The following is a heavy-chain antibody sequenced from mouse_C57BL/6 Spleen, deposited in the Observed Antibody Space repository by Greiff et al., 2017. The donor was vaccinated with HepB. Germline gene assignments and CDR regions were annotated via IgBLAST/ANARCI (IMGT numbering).Heavy chain of an antibody. CDR1: GFTFSNYW. D-gene: IGHD1-1*01. J-gene: IGHJ2*01. CDR3: TGLVLRSLLFDY. V-gene: IGHV6-3*01. Sequence: DVKLQESGGGLVQPGGSMKLSCVASGFTFSNYWMNWVRQSPEKGLEWVAQIRLKSDDYATHYAESVKGRFTISRDDSKSSVYLQMNNLRAEDTGIYYCTGLVLRSLLFDYWGQGTTLTVSS. CDR2: IRLKSDDYAT.